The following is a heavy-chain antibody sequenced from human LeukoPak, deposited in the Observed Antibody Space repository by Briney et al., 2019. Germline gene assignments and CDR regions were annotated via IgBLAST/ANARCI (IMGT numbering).Heavy chain of an antibody. J-gene: IGHJ3*02. Sequence: GVSLRLSCAASGFTFSNAWMSWVRQAPGKGLEWVGRIKSKTDGGTTDYAAPVKGRFTISRDDSKNTLYLQMNSLKTEDTAVYYCTTASDYYGSGSSAFDIWGQGTMVTVSS. CDR3: TTASDYYGSGSSAFDI. CDR1: GFTFSNAW. CDR2: IKSKTDGGTT. D-gene: IGHD3-10*01. V-gene: IGHV3-15*01.